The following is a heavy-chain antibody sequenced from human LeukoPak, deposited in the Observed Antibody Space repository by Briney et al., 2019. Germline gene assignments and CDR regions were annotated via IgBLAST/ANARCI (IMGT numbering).Heavy chain of an antibody. D-gene: IGHD3-9*01. CDR1: GFSISSFP. J-gene: IGHJ3*01. V-gene: IGHV3-48*02. CDR2: IRRESEFI. CDR3: VRDHDWAFDL. Sequence: GGSLRLSCADSGFSISSFPFNWVRLAPGKGLEWIAHIRRESEFISYADSVKGRFTISRDNGKKTLYLQMSSLRDEDTAVYFCVRDHDWAFDLWGQGTMVTVSS.